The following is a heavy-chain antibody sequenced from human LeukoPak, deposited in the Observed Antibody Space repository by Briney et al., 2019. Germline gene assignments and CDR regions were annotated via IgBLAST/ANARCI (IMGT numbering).Heavy chain of an antibody. J-gene: IGHJ4*02. CDR3: AKQTMVRGVISDY. D-gene: IGHD3-10*01. Sequence: GGSLRLSCAASGFTFSSYAMSWVRQAPGKGLEWVSAISGSGGSTHYADSVKGRFTISRDNSKNTLYLQMNSLRAEDTAVYYCAKQTMVRGVISDYWGQGTLVTVSS. CDR1: GFTFSSYA. CDR2: ISGSGGST. V-gene: IGHV3-23*01.